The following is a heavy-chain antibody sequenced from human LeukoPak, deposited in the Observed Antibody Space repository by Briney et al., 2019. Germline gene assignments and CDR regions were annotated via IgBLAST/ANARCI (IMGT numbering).Heavy chain of an antibody. J-gene: IGHJ4*02. Sequence: ASVKVSCKASGYTFTSYGISWVRQAPGQGLEWMGWISAYNGNTNYAQKLQGRVTMTTDTSTSTAYMELRSLRSDDTAVYYCARGLEDYDILTGYYVFDYWGQGTLVTVSS. CDR3: ARGLEDYDILTGYYVFDY. CDR1: GYTFTSYG. D-gene: IGHD3-9*01. V-gene: IGHV1-18*01. CDR2: ISAYNGNT.